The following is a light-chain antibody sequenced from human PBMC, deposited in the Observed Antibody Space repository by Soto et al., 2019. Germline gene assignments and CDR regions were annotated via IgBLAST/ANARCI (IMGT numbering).Light chain of an antibody. Sequence: AIQMTQSPSSLSASVGDRVTITCRASQGSRNDLGWYQQRPGKAPKLLIYAASSLHSGVQSRFSGSGSGTDFSLTISSRQPEDFATYFCLQDYSYPWTFGQGTKVEIK. CDR2: AAS. CDR3: LQDYSYPWT. V-gene: IGKV1-6*01. CDR1: QGSRND. J-gene: IGKJ1*01.